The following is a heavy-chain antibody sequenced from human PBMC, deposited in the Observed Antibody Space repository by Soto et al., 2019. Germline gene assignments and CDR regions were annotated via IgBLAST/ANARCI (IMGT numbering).Heavy chain of an antibody. CDR3: AVPGRQQLVHPKDSYYYYGMDV. V-gene: IGHV3-30*03. CDR1: GFTFSSYG. D-gene: IGHD6-13*01. CDR2: ISYDGSNK. J-gene: IGHJ6*02. Sequence: GGSLRLSCAASGFTFSSYGMHWVRQAPGKGLEWVAVISYDGSNKYYADSVKGRFTISRDNSKNTLYLQMNSLRAEDTAVYYCAVPGRQQLVHPKDSYYYYGMDVWGQGTTVTVSS.